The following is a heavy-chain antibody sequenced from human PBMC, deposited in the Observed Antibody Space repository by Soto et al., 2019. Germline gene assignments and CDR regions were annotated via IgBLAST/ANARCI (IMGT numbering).Heavy chain of an antibody. CDR3: ARANYGQCPAY. J-gene: IGHJ4*02. CDR2: ISYSGST. Sequence: PSETLSLTCTVSGGSISSGRSYWTWIRQHPGKGLEWIGYISYSGSTYYNPSLKSRITISADTSKNQFSLKLSSVTAADTAVFYCARANYGQCPAYWCQGPLVTVSS. CDR1: GGSISSGRSY. D-gene: IGHD3-10*01. V-gene: IGHV4-31*03.